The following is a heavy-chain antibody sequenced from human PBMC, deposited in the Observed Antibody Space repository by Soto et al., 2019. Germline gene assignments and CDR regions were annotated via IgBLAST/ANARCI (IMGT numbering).Heavy chain of an antibody. V-gene: IGHV3-11*01. Sequence: GGSLRLSCTGSGFDFGDYYMSWIRQAPGKGLEWVSYIDSGDGTTYYTDSVKGRFTISRDNAKKTVYLQMSSLRVEDTALYYCVLPYYSSSWFPFDRWGQGTLVTVSS. CDR1: GFDFGDYY. CDR2: IDSGDGTT. CDR3: VLPYYSSSWFPFDR. D-gene: IGHD6-13*01. J-gene: IGHJ4*02.